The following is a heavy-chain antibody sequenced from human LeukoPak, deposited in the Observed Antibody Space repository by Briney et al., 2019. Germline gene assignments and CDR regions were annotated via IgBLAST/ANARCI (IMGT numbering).Heavy chain of an antibody. Sequence: GGSRRLSCAGSGFTFSSYSMNWVRQAPGKGLEWVSSITSSNNYIYYADSMKGRFTISRDNAKNSLYLQMNSLRAEDTAVYYCAKDLAGRCSSTSCYLFDYWGQGTLVTVSS. CDR2: ITSSNNYI. CDR1: GFTFSSYS. V-gene: IGHV3-21*04. J-gene: IGHJ4*02. D-gene: IGHD2-2*01. CDR3: AKDLAGRCSSTSCYLFDY.